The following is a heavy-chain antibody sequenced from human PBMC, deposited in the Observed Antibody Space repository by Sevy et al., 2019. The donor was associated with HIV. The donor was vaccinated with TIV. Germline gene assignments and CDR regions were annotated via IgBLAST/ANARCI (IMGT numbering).Heavy chain of an antibody. CDR3: GKVSIIGVGGFYDY. CDR2: ISGSGTST. D-gene: IGHD3-3*01. CDR1: GFSFSTYA. V-gene: IGHV3-23*01. Sequence: GGYLRLSCAASGFSFSTYAMTWVRQAPGKGLEWVSGISGSGTSTYYADSVKGRFTISRDNSKNTVYLQMNNLRAEDTAVYYCGKVSIIGVGGFYDYWGQGTLVTVSS. J-gene: IGHJ4*02.